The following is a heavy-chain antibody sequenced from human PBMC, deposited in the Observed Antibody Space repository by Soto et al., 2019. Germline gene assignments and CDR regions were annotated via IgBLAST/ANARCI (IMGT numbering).Heavy chain of an antibody. CDR1: GSTFSSYG. V-gene: IGHV3-33*01. J-gene: IGHJ5*02. D-gene: IGHD2-2*01. Sequence: QVQLVESGGGVVQRGRSLRLSCAASGSTFSSYGMHWLRQPPGKGLEWVAVMWYDGVNKDYADSVKGRFTVSRDNSKKTVYLQMNSLRVEDTAVYYCARDATPFSSSRESWFDPWGQGTLVTVSS. CDR3: ARDATPFSSSRESWFDP. CDR2: MWYDGVNK.